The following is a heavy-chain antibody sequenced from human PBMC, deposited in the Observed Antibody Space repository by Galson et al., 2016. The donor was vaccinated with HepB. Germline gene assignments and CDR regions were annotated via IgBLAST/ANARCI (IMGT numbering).Heavy chain of an antibody. V-gene: IGHV3-64*03. D-gene: IGHD7-27*01. CDR1: GFTLSSYA. Sequence: SLRLSCAASGFTLSSYAMHWVRQAPGKGLEYVSVIYSKGTSTYYADSVRGRFTISRDDSKNTMYLQMSSLRVEDTAVYFCVRDVWGFDYWGQGTLVTVSS. J-gene: IGHJ4*02. CDR2: IYSKGTST. CDR3: VRDVWGFDY.